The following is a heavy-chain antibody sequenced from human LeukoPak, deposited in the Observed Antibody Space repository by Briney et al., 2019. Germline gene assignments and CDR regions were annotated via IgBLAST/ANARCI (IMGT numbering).Heavy chain of an antibody. Sequence: GGSLRLSCAASGFTFSSYGMGWVRQAPGKGLEWVSAISGSGGSTYYADSVKGRFTISRDNSKNTLYLQMNSLRAEDTAVYYCAKDLMRELASGFDPWGQGTLVTVSS. J-gene: IGHJ5*02. D-gene: IGHD1-26*01. CDR3: AKDLMRELASGFDP. CDR2: ISGSGGST. V-gene: IGHV3-23*01. CDR1: GFTFSSYG.